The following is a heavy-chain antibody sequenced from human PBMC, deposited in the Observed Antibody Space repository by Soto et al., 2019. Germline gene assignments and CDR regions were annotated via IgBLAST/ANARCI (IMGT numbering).Heavy chain of an antibody. CDR1: GGSISPFY. CDR3: ARVGGVAARTFDY. CDR2: LYYSGNT. Sequence: SETLSLTCTVSGGSISPFYWSWVRQPPGKGLEWIGYLYYSGNTNYNPSLKSRVTVSVDASKNQVSLRLTSVTAADTAVYYCARVGGVAARTFDYWGQGTVVTVSS. V-gene: IGHV4-59*01. D-gene: IGHD2-15*01. J-gene: IGHJ4*02.